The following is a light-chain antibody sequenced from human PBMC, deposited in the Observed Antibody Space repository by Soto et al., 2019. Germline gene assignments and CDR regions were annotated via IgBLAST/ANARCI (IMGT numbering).Light chain of an antibody. CDR1: SSDVGSYNL. CDR3: YSYAGSRIPVV. Sequence: QSALTQPASVSGSAAQSITISCTGTSSDVGSYNLVSWYQQHPGKAPKFMIYEVSKRPSGVSNRFSGSKSGNTASLTISGLQAEDEADYYCYSYAGSRIPVVFGGGTQLTVL. CDR2: EVS. J-gene: IGLJ2*01. V-gene: IGLV2-23*02.